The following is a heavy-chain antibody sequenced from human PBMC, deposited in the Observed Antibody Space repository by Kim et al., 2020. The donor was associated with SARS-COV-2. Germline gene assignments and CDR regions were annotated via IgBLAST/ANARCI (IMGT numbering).Heavy chain of an antibody. CDR1: GFTFSSYA. J-gene: IGHJ4*02. V-gene: IGHV3-30-3*01. CDR3: ARSGGGGYRYYFDY. CDR2: ISYDGSNK. Sequence: GGSLRLSCAASGFTFSSYAMYWVRQAPGKGLEWVAVISYDGSNKYYADSVKGRFTISRDNSKNTLYLQMNSLRAEDTAVYYCARSGGGGYRYYFDYWGQG. D-gene: IGHD3-16*01.